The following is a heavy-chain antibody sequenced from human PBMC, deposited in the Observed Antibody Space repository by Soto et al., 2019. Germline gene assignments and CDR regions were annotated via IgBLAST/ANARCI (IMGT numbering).Heavy chain of an antibody. V-gene: IGHV1-69*08. Sequence: QVQLVQSGAEVKKPGSSVKVSCKASGGTFSTSTFTWVRQAPGQGLEWMGRTIPLLNVADYAQDFQGRVTITADKSTSTAYMELTSLTSKDTAVYYCVRDSPIGSTYSGYDAIYSWGQGTLVTVSS. CDR1: GGTFSTST. J-gene: IGHJ4*02. CDR3: VRDSPIGSTYSGYDAIYS. CDR2: TIPLLNVA. D-gene: IGHD5-12*01.